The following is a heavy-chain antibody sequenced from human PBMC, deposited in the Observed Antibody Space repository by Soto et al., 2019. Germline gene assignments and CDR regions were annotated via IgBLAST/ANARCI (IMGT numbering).Heavy chain of an antibody. V-gene: IGHV4-38-2*02. CDR3: ARDGVLRFLECLPYYYGMDV. D-gene: IGHD3-3*01. CDR2: IYHSGST. J-gene: IGHJ6*02. Sequence: SETLSLTCAVSGYSISSGYYWGWIRQPPGKGLEWIGSIYHSGSTYYNPSLKSRVTISVDTSKNQFSLKLSSVTAAGTAVYYCARDGVLRFLECLPYYYGMDVWGQGTTVTVSS. CDR1: GYSISSGYY.